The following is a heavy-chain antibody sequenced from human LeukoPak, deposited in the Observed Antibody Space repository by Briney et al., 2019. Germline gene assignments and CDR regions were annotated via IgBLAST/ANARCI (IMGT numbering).Heavy chain of an antibody. J-gene: IGHJ4*02. CDR2: IYYSGST. Sequence: PSETLSLTCTVSGGSISSYYWSWIRQPPGKGLEWIGYIYYSGSTNYNPSLKSRVTISVDTSKNQFSLKLSSVTAADTAVYYCARSPPTTVTKFDYWGQGTLVTVSS. CDR1: GGSISSYY. V-gene: IGHV4-59*01. CDR3: ARSPPTTVTKFDY. D-gene: IGHD4-17*01.